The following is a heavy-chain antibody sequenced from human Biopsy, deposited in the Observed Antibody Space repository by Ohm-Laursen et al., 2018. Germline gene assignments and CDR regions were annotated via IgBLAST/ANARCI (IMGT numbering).Heavy chain of an antibody. CDR3: VRRTLFTHYFDF. V-gene: IGHV4-39*01. Sequence: SQTLSLTCTVSGGSISSSSYFWGWIRQTPGKGLEWIGSMSYGESARYLPSLKSRVTLSVDTSKNQLSLSLSSVTAADTAVYYCVRRTLFTHYFDFWGPGTLVTVSS. J-gene: IGHJ4*02. CDR2: MSYGESA. D-gene: IGHD3-3*01. CDR1: GGSISSSSYF.